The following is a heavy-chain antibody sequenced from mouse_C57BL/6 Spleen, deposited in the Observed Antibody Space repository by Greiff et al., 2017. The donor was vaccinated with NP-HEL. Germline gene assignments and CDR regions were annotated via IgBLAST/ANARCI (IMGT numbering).Heavy chain of an antibody. Sequence: QVQLQQPGAELVKPGASVKLSCKASGYTFTSYWMQWVKQRPGQGLEWIGEIDPSDSYTNYNQKFKGKATLTVDTSSSTAYMQLSSLTSEDSAVYYCANRKTAQARYFDYWGQGTTLTVSS. CDR1: GYTFTSYW. J-gene: IGHJ2*01. CDR3: ANRKTAQARYFDY. D-gene: IGHD3-2*02. CDR2: IDPSDSYT. V-gene: IGHV1-50*01.